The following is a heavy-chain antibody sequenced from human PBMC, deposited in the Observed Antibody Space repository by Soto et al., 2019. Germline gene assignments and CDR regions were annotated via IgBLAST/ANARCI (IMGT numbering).Heavy chain of an antibody. D-gene: IGHD5-18*01. CDR1: GGTLNTYT. CDR3: ARDVTAMEALYYYDT. Sequence: QLQLVQSGAAVKKPGSSVKVSCKASGGTLNTYTISWVRQAPGQGLEWMGSILPFLGSTNYAKKFQGRVTITADQSTSTMELSSLRSKDTAVYFCARDVTAMEALYYYDTWGQGSLVTVSS. CDR2: ILPFLGST. J-gene: IGHJ4*02. V-gene: IGHV1-69*08.